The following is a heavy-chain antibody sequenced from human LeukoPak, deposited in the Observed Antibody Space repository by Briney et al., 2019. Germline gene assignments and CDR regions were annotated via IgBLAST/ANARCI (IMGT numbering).Heavy chain of an antibody. CDR1: GFTYSSYA. J-gene: IGHJ4*02. V-gene: IGHV3-23*01. Sequence: GGSLRLSCAVSGFTYSSYAMSWVPQAPGRGLEWLSAISGSGGSTYYADSVKGRFTISRDNSKNTLYLQMNSLRAEDTAVYYCAKGFSSSWYNPYYFDYWGQGTLVTVSS. D-gene: IGHD6-13*01. CDR3: AKGFSSSWYNPYYFDY. CDR2: ISGSGGST.